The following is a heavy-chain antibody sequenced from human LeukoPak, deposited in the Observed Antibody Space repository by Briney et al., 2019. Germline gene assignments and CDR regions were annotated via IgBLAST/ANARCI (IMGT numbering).Heavy chain of an antibody. CDR2: ISWNSGSI. CDR1: GFTFDDYA. V-gene: IGHV3-9*01. Sequence: PGRSLRLSCAASGFTFDDYAMHWVRQAPGKGLEWVSGISWNSGSIGYADSVKGRFTISRDNAKNSLYLQMNSLRAEDTALYYCAKDLLGSPYYYYYGMDVWGQGTTVTVSS. CDR3: AKDLLGSPYYYYYGMDV. D-gene: IGHD3-16*01. J-gene: IGHJ6*02.